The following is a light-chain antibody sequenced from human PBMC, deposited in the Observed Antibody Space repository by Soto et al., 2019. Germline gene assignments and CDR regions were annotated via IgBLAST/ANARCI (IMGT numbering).Light chain of an antibody. Sequence: DIQMTQSPSTLSASVGDRVTITCRASQTISSWLAWYQQIPGKAPKLLIYKASSLESGVPSRFSGSGSGTEFTLTISSLQPDDFATYYCQQYNSWPLTFGGGTKVEIK. J-gene: IGKJ4*01. CDR3: QQYNSWPLT. CDR1: QTISSW. CDR2: KAS. V-gene: IGKV1-5*03.